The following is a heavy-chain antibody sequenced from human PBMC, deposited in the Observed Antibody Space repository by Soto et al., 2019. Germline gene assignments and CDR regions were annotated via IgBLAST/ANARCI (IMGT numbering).Heavy chain of an antibody. D-gene: IGHD6-13*01. CDR3: ARVVAAAGSANFDY. V-gene: IGHV3-33*01. J-gene: IGHJ4*02. Sequence: QVQLVESGGGVVQPGRSLRLSCAASGFTFSSYGMHWVRQAPGKGLEWVAVIWYDGSNKYYADSVKGRVTISRDNSKTSVYLQMNSLRAEDRAGYYGARVVAAAGSANFDYWGQGTLVTVSS. CDR1: GFTFSSYG. CDR2: IWYDGSNK.